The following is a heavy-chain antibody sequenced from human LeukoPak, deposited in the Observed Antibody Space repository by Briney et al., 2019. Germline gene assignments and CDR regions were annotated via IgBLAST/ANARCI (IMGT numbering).Heavy chain of an antibody. J-gene: IGHJ4*02. V-gene: IGHV1-18*01. CDR3: ARSPGYSSSWGGENFDY. Sequence: ASVKVSFKASDYIFTIHGISWVRQAPGQGLEWLGWISAYNDNTNYAQRFQGRVTMTTDTSTNTAYMELKSLRSDDTAVYYCARSPGYSSSWGGENFDYWGQGTLVTVSS. D-gene: IGHD6-13*01. CDR1: DYIFTIHG. CDR2: ISAYNDNT.